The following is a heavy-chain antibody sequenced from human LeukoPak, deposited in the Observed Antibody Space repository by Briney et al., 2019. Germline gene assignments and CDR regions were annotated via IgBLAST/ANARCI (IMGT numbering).Heavy chain of an antibody. CDR2: INPSSGGT. V-gene: IGHV1-2*02. D-gene: IGHD6-13*01. CDR3: ARDSTSSSWFGEYYYYYMDV. CDR1: GYTFTGYY. Sequence: ASVKVSCKASGYTFTGYYMHWVRQAPGQGLEWMGWINPSSGGTNYAQKFQGRVTMTRDTSISTAYMELSRLRSDDTAVYYCARDSTSSSWFGEYYYYYMDVWGKGTTVTISS. J-gene: IGHJ6*03.